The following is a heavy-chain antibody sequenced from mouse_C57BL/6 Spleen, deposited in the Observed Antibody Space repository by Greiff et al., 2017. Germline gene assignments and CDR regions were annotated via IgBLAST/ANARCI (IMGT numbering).Heavy chain of an antibody. J-gene: IGHJ2*01. Sequence: QVQLQQSGAALVKPGASVKLSCKASGYPFTEYTIHWVKQRSGQRLECIGRFYSGSGSIKYTEKFKDKATLTADKSSSTVYMALSRLTSEDSAVYVCARHEESDEYYFDYWGQGTTLTVSS. CDR1: GYPFTEYT. CDR2: FYSGSGSI. V-gene: IGHV1-62-2*01. CDR3: ARHEESDEYYFDY.